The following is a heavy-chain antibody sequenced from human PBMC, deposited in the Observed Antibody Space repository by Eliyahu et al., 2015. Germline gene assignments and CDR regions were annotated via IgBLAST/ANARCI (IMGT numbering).Heavy chain of an antibody. J-gene: IGHJ4*02. CDR2: IYPNDSDR. CDR1: GXXFXYYW. D-gene: IGHD3-3*01. CDR3: ARGGTSNFYRGSFDT. V-gene: IGHV5-51*01. Sequence: EVQLVQSGAEVKKAGESLKISCQASGXXFXYYWIAWVRQKAGQDLEWMGIIYPNDSDRKYNTSFEGQVTVSVDKSSNMAYLQFNSLKASDSAMYYCARGGTSNFYRGSFDTWGQGTLVTVSS.